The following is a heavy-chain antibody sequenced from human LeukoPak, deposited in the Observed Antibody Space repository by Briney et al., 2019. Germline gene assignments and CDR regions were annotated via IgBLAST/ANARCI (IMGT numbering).Heavy chain of an antibody. Sequence: SETLSLTCTFSGYSISSGYYWGWIRQPPGKGLEWIGSIYHSGSTYYNPSLKSRVTISVDTSKNQFSLKLSSVTAADTAVYYCARGRGGAARYYYYYMDVWGKGTTVTVSS. J-gene: IGHJ6*03. CDR1: GYSISSGYY. V-gene: IGHV4-38-2*02. D-gene: IGHD6-6*01. CDR2: IYHSGST. CDR3: ARGRGGAARYYYYYMDV.